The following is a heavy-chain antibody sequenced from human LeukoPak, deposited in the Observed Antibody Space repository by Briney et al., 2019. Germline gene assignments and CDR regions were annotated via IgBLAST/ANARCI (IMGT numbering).Heavy chain of an antibody. Sequence: ASVKVSCKTSGYTFTDYYIHWVRQAPGQGLEWMGWNNTKSSGTNYAQKFEGRVTMTRDTSTITAYMELSRLESDDTTVYFCARDGGSGTPDYWGQGTLVTVSS. CDR2: NNTKSSGT. D-gene: IGHD3-10*01. V-gene: IGHV1-2*02. CDR3: ARDGGSGTPDY. CDR1: GYTFTDYY. J-gene: IGHJ4*02.